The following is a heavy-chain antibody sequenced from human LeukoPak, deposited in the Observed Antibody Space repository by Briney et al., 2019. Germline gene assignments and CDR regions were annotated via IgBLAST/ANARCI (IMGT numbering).Heavy chain of an antibody. CDR2: ISWNSGSI. CDR3: ARSLSSELGIGYFDY. D-gene: IGHD7-27*01. V-gene: IGHV3-9*01. J-gene: IGHJ4*02. CDR1: GFIFNNYA. Sequence: GGSLRLSCAGSGFIFNNYAMHWVRQPPGKGLEWVSGISWNSGSIDYADSVKGRFTISRDNAKNSLYLQMNSLRVEDTAVYYCARSLSSELGIGYFDYWGQGTLVTVSS.